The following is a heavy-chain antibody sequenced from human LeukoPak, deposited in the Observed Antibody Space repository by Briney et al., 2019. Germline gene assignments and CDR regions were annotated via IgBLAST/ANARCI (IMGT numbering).Heavy chain of an antibody. CDR2: ISGSGGTT. CDR1: GFTFSNYA. D-gene: IGHD3-10*01. Sequence: GGSLRLSCAASGFTFSNYAMNWVRQAPGKGLEWVSAISGSGGTTYYADSVKGRFTISRDNSKNTLYLQMNSLRAEDTAVYYRAESPISGSGSYSNYWGQGTLVTVSS. J-gene: IGHJ4*02. CDR3: AESPISGSGSYSNY. V-gene: IGHV3-23*01.